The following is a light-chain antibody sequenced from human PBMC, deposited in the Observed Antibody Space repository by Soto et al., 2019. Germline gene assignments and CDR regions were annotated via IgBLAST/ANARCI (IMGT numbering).Light chain of an antibody. CDR1: QTLRRTY. Sequence: EVVLLQSPGTLSLSPGERATLSCRASQTLRRTYIAWYQQKPGQAPRVLIYGASKRATGIPDRFSGSGSGTDFSLTISRLEPEDFAVYYCHQYDNAPQTYGQGTKVAI. V-gene: IGKV3-20*01. CDR2: GAS. J-gene: IGKJ2*01. CDR3: HQYDNAPQT.